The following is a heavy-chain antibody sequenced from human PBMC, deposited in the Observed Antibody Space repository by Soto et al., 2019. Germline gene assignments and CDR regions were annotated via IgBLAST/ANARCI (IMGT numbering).Heavy chain of an antibody. V-gene: IGHV3-23*01. CDR3: AKVVGGYDPDAFDI. J-gene: IGHJ3*02. CDR1: GFTFSNYA. Sequence: PGGSLRLSCAASGFTFSNYALNWVRHAPGKGLEWVSGISGGGGGTHYTDSVKGRFTISRDNSKNTVFLQMNSLRAEDTAVYYCAKVVGGYDPDAFDIWGQGTMVTVSS. CDR2: ISGGGGGT. D-gene: IGHD5-12*01.